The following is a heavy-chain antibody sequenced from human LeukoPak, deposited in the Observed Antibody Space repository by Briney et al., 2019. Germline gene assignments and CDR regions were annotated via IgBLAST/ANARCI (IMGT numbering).Heavy chain of an antibody. J-gene: IGHJ5*02. V-gene: IGHV4-34*01. CDR1: GGSFSGYY. Sequence: SETLSLTCAVYGGSFSGYYWSWLRQPPGKGLEWIGEINHSGSTNYNPSLKSRVTISVDTSKNQFSLKLSSVTAADTAVYYCARVIVVEAAGARGWFDPWGQGTLVTVSS. CDR3: ARVIVVEAAGARGWFDP. CDR2: INHSGST. D-gene: IGHD6-13*01.